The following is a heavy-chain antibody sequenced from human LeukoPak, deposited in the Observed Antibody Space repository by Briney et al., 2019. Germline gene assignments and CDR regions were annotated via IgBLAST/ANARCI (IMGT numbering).Heavy chain of an antibody. CDR2: ISGSVVST. CDR1: GFTFTSYA. V-gene: IGHV3-23*01. J-gene: IGHJ4*02. D-gene: IGHD5-18*01. CDR3: AKGELGLWFDY. Sequence: PGGSLRLTCAASGFTFTSYAMTWVRQAPGKGLEWVSDISGSVVSTYYADSVKGRFTISRDNSKNTLYLQMNSLRAEDTAVYYCAKGELGLWFDYWGQGTLVTVSS.